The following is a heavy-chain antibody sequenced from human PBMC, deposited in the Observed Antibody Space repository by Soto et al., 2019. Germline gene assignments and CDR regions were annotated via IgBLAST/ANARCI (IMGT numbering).Heavy chain of an antibody. J-gene: IGHJ3*02. Sequence: PSETLSLTCTVSGGSVSSGSYYWSWIRQPPGKGLEWIGYIYYSGSTNYNPSLKSRVTISVDTSKNQFSVKLSSVTAADTAVYYCASSSGNSYGYPDAFDIWGQGTMVTVSS. V-gene: IGHV4-61*01. CDR2: IYYSGST. CDR3: ASSSGNSYGYPDAFDI. D-gene: IGHD5-18*01. CDR1: GGSVSSGSYY.